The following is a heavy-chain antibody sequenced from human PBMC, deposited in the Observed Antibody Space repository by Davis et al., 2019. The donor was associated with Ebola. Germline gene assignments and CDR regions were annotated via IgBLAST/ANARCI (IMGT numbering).Heavy chain of an antibody. Sequence: AASVKVSCKASGYTFTSYAMHWVRQAPGQRLEWMGWINAGNGNTKYSQKFQGRVTITRDTSASTAYMELSSLRSEDTAVYYCARANNWNYDFDYWGQGTLVTVSS. J-gene: IGHJ4*02. V-gene: IGHV1-3*01. CDR1: GYTFTSYA. D-gene: IGHD1-7*01. CDR3: ARANNWNYDFDY. CDR2: INAGNGNT.